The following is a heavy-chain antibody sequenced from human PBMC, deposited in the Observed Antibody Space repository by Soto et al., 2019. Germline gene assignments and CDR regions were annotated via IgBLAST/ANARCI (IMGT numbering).Heavy chain of an antibody. J-gene: IGHJ4*02. V-gene: IGHV3-64D*06. Sequence: PXVSLTLSFSASGSTFSSYAMHWVRQAPGKGLEYVSAISSNGGSTYYADSVKGRFTISRDNSKNTLYLQMSSLRAEDTAVYYCMKSGSSWYRGFDYWGQGTLVTVSS. CDR1: GSTFSSYA. D-gene: IGHD6-13*01. CDR2: ISSNGGST. CDR3: MKSGSSWYRGFDY.